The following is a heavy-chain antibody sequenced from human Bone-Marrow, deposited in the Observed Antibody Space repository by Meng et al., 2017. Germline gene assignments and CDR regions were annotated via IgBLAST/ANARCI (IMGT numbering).Heavy chain of an antibody. V-gene: IGHV1-69*06. Sequence: QGQRVQSGAEVKKPGSWVKVSCKASGGTFSSYAISWVRQAPGQGLEWMGGIIPIFGTANYAQKFQGRVTITADKSTSTAYMELSSLRSEDTAVYYCAREGDSSGPNFDYWGQGTLVTVSS. CDR2: IIPIFGTA. CDR3: AREGDSSGPNFDY. CDR1: GGTFSSYA. D-gene: IGHD6-19*01. J-gene: IGHJ4*02.